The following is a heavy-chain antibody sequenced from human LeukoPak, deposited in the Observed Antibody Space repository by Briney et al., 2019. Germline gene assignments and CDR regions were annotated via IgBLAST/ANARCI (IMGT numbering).Heavy chain of an antibody. Sequence: ASVKVSCKASGYTFTSYGISWVRQAPGQGLEWMGWVSAYNGNTNYAQKLQGRVTMTTDTSTSTAYMELRSLRSDDTAVYYCARDVGVGRPGIAAAGYWGQGTLVTVSS. CDR3: ARDVGVGRPGIAAAGY. V-gene: IGHV1-18*01. CDR2: VSAYNGNT. J-gene: IGHJ4*02. D-gene: IGHD6-13*01. CDR1: GYTFTSYG.